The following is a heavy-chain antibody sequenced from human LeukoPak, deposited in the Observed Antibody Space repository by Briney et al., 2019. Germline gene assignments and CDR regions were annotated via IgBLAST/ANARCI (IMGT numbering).Heavy chain of an antibody. CDR1: GYTFTSYD. D-gene: IGHD2-15*01. CDR2: MNPNSGNT. V-gene: IGHV1-8*03. Sequence: ASVKVSCKASGYTFTSYDINWVRQATGQGLEWMGWMNPNSGNTGYAQKFQGRVTITRNTSISTAYMELSSLRSEDTAVYYCARAPDIVSNWFDPWGQGTLVTVSS. J-gene: IGHJ5*02. CDR3: ARAPDIVSNWFDP.